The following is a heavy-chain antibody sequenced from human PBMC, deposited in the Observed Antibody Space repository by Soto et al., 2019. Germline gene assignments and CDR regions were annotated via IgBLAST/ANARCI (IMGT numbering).Heavy chain of an antibody. J-gene: IGHJ6*02. V-gene: IGHV3-30*03. CDR3: ASRMVVRNYNSARAV. CDR2: ILYDGSIK. Sequence: QVQLVESGGGVVQPGRSLRLSCAASGFTFSSYGMHWVRQAPGKGLEWVAVILYDGSIKYYADSVKGRFTITRDNSKNTLYLQLTPRRAQDPAGSYRASRMVVRNYNSARAVWAQGTTVTFSS. CDR1: GFTFSSYG. D-gene: IGHD2-21*01.